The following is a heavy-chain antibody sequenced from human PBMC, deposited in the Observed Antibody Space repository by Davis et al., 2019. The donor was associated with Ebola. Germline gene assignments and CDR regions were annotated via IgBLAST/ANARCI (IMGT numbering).Heavy chain of an antibody. J-gene: IGHJ4*02. D-gene: IGHD2-21*01. CDR1: GFIFSNYG. V-gene: IGHV3-30*02. CDR3: ARGGVAYSDLDY. CDR2: IRYDGINK. Sequence: GESLKISCAASGFIFSNYGMHWGRQAPGKGLEWVAFIRYDGINKYYADSVRGRFTISRDNSKNTLYLQMNSLRAEDTAVYFCARGGVAYSDLDYWGQGTLVAVSS.